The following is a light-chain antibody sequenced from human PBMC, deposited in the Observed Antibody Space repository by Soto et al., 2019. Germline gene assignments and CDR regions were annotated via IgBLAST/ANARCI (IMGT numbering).Light chain of an antibody. CDR3: QQYGRSPWT. CDR1: QSVSSSY. Sequence: EMVLTQSPGTLSLSPGERATLSCRASQSVSSSYLAWYQQKPGQAPRLLIYGASSRATGIPDRFSGSGSGTDFTLTISRLEAEELAVYYCQQYGRSPWTFGQGNKVQIQ. CDR2: GAS. J-gene: IGKJ1*01. V-gene: IGKV3-20*01.